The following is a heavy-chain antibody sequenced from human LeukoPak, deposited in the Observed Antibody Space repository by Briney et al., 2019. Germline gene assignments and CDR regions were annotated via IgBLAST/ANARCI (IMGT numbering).Heavy chain of an antibody. J-gene: IGHJ5*02. CDR1: GLTFSSYV. CDR3: ANDLSLGYRSSWYGSDP. V-gene: IGHV3-23*01. CDR2: VSATGAST. Sequence: PGGSLRLSCAASGLTFSSYVMNWVRQGPGKGLEWVSGVSATGASTYYADSVKGRFIISRDNSKNTLYLEMNSLRAEDTAVYYCANDLSLGYRSSWYGSDPWGQGTLVTVSS. D-gene: IGHD6-13*01.